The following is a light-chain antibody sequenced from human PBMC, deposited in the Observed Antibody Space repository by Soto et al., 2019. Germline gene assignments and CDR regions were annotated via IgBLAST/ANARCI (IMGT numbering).Light chain of an antibody. CDR3: QQSYSTPPV. CDR2: VAS. J-gene: IGKJ2*01. V-gene: IGKV1-39*01. Sequence: DIQMTQSPSSLSASVGDRVTITCRASQSISSYLNWYQQKPGKAPNLLIYVASNLQSGVPSRFSGSGSGTDFTLTISRLQPEDFATYYCQQSYSTPPVFGQGTKLEIK. CDR1: QSISSY.